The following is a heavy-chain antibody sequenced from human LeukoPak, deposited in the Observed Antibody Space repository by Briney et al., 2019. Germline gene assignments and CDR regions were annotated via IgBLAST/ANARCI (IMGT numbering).Heavy chain of an antibody. Sequence: GGSLRLSCAASGFTFSTYWMSWVRQAPGKGREWVAKIKQDGSDKYYVDSVKGRFTISRDNAKNSLFLQMNSLRAEDTAVYYCARVRCSSNSCFPDYWGQGTLVTVSS. V-gene: IGHV3-7*01. D-gene: IGHD2-2*01. J-gene: IGHJ4*02. CDR2: IKQDGSDK. CDR3: ARVRCSSNSCFPDY. CDR1: GFTFSTYW.